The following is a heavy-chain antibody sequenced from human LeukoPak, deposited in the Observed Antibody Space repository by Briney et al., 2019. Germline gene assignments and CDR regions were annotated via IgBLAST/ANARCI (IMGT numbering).Heavy chain of an antibody. V-gene: IGHV3-7*03. J-gene: IGHJ4*02. CDR2: IKQDGSEK. CDR1: GFTFSSYA. D-gene: IGHD3-10*01. CDR3: ASGLWTYGY. Sequence: GGSLRLSCAASGFTFSSYAMSWVRQAPGKGLEWVANIKQDGSEKNYVDSVKGRFTISRDNAKKSLFLQMNSLRAEDTAVYYCASGLWTYGYWGQGTLVTVSS.